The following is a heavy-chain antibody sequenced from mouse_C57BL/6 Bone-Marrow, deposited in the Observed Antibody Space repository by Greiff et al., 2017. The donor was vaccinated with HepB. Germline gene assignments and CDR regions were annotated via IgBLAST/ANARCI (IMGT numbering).Heavy chain of an antibody. CDR3: ARRRVGNPYYYAMDY. J-gene: IGHJ4*01. CDR2: IYPSDSET. V-gene: IGHV1-61*01. D-gene: IGHD2-1*01. CDR1: GYTFTSYW. Sequence: QVQLQQPGAELVRPGSSVKLSCKASGYTFTSYWMDWVKQRPGQGLEWIGNIYPSDSETHYNQKFKDKATLTVDKSSSTAYMQLSSLTSEDSAVYYCARRRVGNPYYYAMDYWGQGTSVTVSS.